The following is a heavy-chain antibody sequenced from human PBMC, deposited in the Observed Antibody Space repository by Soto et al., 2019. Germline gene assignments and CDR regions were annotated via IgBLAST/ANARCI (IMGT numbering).Heavy chain of an antibody. CDR2: IKSKTDGGTT. CDR1: GFTFSNAW. D-gene: IGHD1-26*01. V-gene: IGHV3-15*07. CDR3: TTDPYSVSGFGIVGANVSYFDY. Sequence: GGSLRLSCAASGFTFSNAWMNWVRQAPGKGLEWVGRIKSKTDGGTTDYAAPVKGRFTISRDDSKNTLYLQMNSLKTEDTAVYYCTTDPYSVSGFGIVGANVSYFDYWGQGTLVTVSS. J-gene: IGHJ4*02.